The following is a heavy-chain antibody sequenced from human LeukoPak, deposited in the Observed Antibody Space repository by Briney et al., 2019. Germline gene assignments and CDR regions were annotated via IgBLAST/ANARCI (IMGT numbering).Heavy chain of an antibody. CDR2: ISSSSSYI. CDR3: ARVIRIAVAGFYYYGMDV. V-gene: IGHV3-21*01. CDR1: GFTFSSYG. Sequence: PGGSLRLSCAASGFTFSSYGMHWVRQAPGKGLEWVSSISSSSSYIYYADSVKGRFTISRDNAKNSLYLQMNSLRAEDTAVYYCARVIRIAVAGFYYYGMDVWGQGTTVTVSS. J-gene: IGHJ6*02. D-gene: IGHD6-19*01.